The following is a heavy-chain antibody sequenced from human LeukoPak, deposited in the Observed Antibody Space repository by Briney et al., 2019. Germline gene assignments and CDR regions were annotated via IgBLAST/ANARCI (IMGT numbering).Heavy chain of an antibody. V-gene: IGHV3-7*01. CDR1: GFTFSSYW. J-gene: IGHJ4*02. CDR2: IKQDGGEK. CDR3: ARRGRQLWLPYYFDY. Sequence: GVSLRLSCAASGFTFSSYWMSWVRQAPGKGLEGVANIKQDGGEKYYVDFVKGRFTISRDNDKNSLYLQMNSLRAEDTAVYYCARRGRQLWLPYYFDYWGQGTLVTVSS. D-gene: IGHD5-18*01.